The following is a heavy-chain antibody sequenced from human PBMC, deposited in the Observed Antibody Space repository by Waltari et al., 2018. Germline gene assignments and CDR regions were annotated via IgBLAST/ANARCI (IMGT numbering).Heavy chain of an antibody. CDR3: VRLEDCSGPGGNCYGGDPFALDV. V-gene: IGHV4-34*02. CDR2: INHAGNR. J-gene: IGHJ6*02. CDR1: GGSFNGYL. D-gene: IGHD2-15*01. Sequence: QVHLQQWGAGLLQPSETLSLTCAVNGGSFNGYLWRWLRQSPGKGPQWIGEINHAGNRNYNPSRKSRVTMLVDTSRSQFSLKMGSMTAADTALYYCVRLEDCSGPGGNCYGGDPFALDVWGQGTTVTVSS.